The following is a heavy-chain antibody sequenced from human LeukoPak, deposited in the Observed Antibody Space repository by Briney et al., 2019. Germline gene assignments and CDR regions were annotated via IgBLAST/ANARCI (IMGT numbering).Heavy chain of an antibody. V-gene: IGHV1-18*01. Sequence: ASVKVSCKASGFTFTSYGISWVRQAPGQGLEWMGWISAYNGNTNYAQKLHGKVTMTTDTSTSTAYMELRSLRSDDTAVYYCARVYTTVTTTEAFDIWGQGTMVTVSS. CDR1: GFTFTSYG. J-gene: IGHJ3*02. D-gene: IGHD4-11*01. CDR3: ARVYTTVTTTEAFDI. CDR2: ISAYNGNT.